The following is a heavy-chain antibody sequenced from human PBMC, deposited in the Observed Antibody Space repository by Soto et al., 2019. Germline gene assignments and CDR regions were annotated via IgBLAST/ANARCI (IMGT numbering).Heavy chain of an antibody. CDR3: AESGSFFRPSLGYFDY. Sequence: GASVKVSCKASGFTFTGHYIHWVRQTPGQGLEWMGWINPNSGGTSYAQKLQGRVTMTRDTPITTAYMELSRLSSDDTAVYYCAESGSFFRPSLGYFDYWGQGXLVTVYS. V-gene: IGHV1-2*02. J-gene: IGHJ4*02. CDR1: GFTFTGHY. CDR2: INPNSGGT. D-gene: IGHD1-26*01.